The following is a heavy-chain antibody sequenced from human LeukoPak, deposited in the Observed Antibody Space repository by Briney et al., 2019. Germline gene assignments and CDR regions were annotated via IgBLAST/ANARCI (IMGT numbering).Heavy chain of an antibody. V-gene: IGHV4-59*08. Sequence: SGTLSLTCTVSGGYISGNYWSWIRQPPGKGLEWIGYIYYSGSTNYNPSLKSRVTISVDTSKNQFSLKLSSVTAADTAVYYCARAPNVLLWFGEPTPLVNFDYWGQGTLVTVSS. CDR2: IYYSGST. CDR1: GGYISGNY. D-gene: IGHD3-10*01. J-gene: IGHJ4*02. CDR3: ARAPNVLLWFGEPTPLVNFDY.